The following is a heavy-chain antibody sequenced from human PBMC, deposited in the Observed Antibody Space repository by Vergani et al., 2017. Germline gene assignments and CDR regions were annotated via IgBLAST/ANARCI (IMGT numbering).Heavy chain of an antibody. Sequence: EVQLLESGGGLVQPGGSLRLSCAASGFTFSNSAVSWVRQAPGRGLAWVSSISGPGLSTYYADSVKGRFSISRDNSKNTVFLQMHSLRAEDTAIYYCASLGNWNRAYWGQGTLVTVSS. J-gene: IGHJ4*02. CDR2: ISGPGLST. V-gene: IGHV3-23*01. CDR3: ASLGNWNRAY. D-gene: IGHD1-1*01. CDR1: GFTFSNSA.